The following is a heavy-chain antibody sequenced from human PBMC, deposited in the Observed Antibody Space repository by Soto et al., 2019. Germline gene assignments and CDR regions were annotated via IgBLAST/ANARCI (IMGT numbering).Heavy chain of an antibody. CDR3: VKRGYYGSGTYYIPDY. CDR2: IYYSGST. V-gene: IGHV4-39*02. CDR1: GGSSSSSSYY. Sequence: SETLSLTCTVSGGSSSSSSYYWGWIRQPPGKGLEWIGNIYYSGSTDYNPSLESRVTVSVDTSENHSSLKLTSVTAADTAVYFCVKRGYYGSGTYYIPDYWGPGILVTVSS. D-gene: IGHD3-10*01. J-gene: IGHJ4*02.